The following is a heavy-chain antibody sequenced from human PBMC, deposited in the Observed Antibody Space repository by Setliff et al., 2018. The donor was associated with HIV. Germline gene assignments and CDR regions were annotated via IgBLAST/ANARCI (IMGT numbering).Heavy chain of an antibody. CDR2: IVVGSGNT. D-gene: IGHD3-22*01. CDR1: GFTFISSA. CDR3: AARPGVDSRAYYDYYYMDV. Sequence: SVKVSCKASGFTFISSAMQWVRQARGRRLEWIGWIVVGSGNTNYAQKFQERVTITRDMSTRTTYMELSNLRSEDTAVYYCAARPGVDSRAYYDYYYMDVWGKGTTVTVSS. J-gene: IGHJ6*03. V-gene: IGHV1-58*02.